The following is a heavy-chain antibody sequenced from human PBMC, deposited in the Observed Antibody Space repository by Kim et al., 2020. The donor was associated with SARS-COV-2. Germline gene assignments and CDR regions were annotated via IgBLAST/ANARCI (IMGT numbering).Heavy chain of an antibody. D-gene: IGHD6-13*01. J-gene: IGHJ5*02. V-gene: IGHV7-4-1*02. Sequence: APGFTGRFVFSLDTSDSTAYLQISSLKAEDTAVYYCARDKAAAGIWFDPWGQGTLVTVSS. CDR3: ARDKAAAGIWFDP.